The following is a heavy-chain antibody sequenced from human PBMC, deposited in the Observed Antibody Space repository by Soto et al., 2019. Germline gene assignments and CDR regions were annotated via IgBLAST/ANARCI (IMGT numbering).Heavy chain of an antibody. V-gene: IGHV3-23*01. Sequence: GGSLRLSCAASGFTFSSCAMSWVRQAPGKGLEWVSGISGNGGSTYHADSVKGRFTISRDNSKNTLYLQMNSLRAEDTAVYYCARVESPETELGLLEAFDIWGQGTMVTVSS. CDR3: ARVESPETELGLLEAFDI. CDR2: ISGNGGST. J-gene: IGHJ3*02. CDR1: GFTFSSCA. D-gene: IGHD1-7*01.